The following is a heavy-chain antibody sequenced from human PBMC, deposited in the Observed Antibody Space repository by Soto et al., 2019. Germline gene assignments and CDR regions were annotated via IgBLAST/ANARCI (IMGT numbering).Heavy chain of an antibody. CDR3: ARGRSGYCSGGSCYSRAFDY. V-gene: IGHV4-34*01. CDR2: INHSGST. Sequence: QVQLQQWGAGLLKPSETLSLTCAVYGGSFSGYYWSWIRQPPGKGLEWIGEINHSGSTNYNPSLKSRVTISVDTSKIQFSLKLSSVTAADTAVYYCARGRSGYCSGGSCYSRAFDYWGQGTLVTVSS. J-gene: IGHJ4*02. CDR1: GGSFSGYY. D-gene: IGHD2-15*01.